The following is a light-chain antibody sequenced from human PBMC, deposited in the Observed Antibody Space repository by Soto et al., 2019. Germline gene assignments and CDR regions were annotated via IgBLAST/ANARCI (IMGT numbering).Light chain of an antibody. Sequence: DIQMTQSPSSVSASVGDRVTITWRASQGISTWLAWYQQKPGKAPKLLIYGASSLQSGVPSRFSGSGSGTDFTLTISNLQPEDSATFYCPRYNSYPWTFGQGTKVDIK. V-gene: IGKV1D-16*01. CDR1: QGISTW. J-gene: IGKJ1*01. CDR2: GAS. CDR3: PRYNSYPWT.